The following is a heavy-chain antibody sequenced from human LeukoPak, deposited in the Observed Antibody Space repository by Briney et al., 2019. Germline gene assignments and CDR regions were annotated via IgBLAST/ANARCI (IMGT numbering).Heavy chain of an antibody. CDR3: AKAGTIAVAGSGFDY. CDR1: GFTFDDYA. J-gene: IGHJ4*02. Sequence: PGRSLRLSCAASGFTFDDYAMHWVRQAPGKGLEWVSGISWNSGSIGYADSVKGRLTISRDNAKNSLYLQMNSLRAEDTALYYCAKAGTIAVAGSGFDYWGQGTLVTVSS. V-gene: IGHV3-9*01. CDR2: ISWNSGSI. D-gene: IGHD6-19*01.